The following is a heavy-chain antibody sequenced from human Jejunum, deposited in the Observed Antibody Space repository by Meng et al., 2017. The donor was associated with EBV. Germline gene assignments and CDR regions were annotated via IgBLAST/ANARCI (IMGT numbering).Heavy chain of an antibody. Sequence: QFQRVQSGAGVKKPGASVKVSCKASGYDFINSGISWVRQAPGQGLEWMGWISVYRGNTNYAQRFQDRVTLTTNTSTSTVYMELRSLTSDDTAVYYCARDRSNSDYWGQGTLVTVSS. CDR1: GYDFINSG. CDR3: ARDRSNSDY. J-gene: IGHJ4*02. V-gene: IGHV1-18*01. D-gene: IGHD5-24*01. CDR2: ISVYRGNT.